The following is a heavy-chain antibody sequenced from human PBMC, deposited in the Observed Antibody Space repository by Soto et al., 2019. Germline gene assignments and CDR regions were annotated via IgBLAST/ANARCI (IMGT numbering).Heavy chain of an antibody. CDR3: ARGVDAGVDV. J-gene: IGHJ6*02. Sequence: QVQLVQSGAEVTKPGASVKVSCRASGYTFTTYDINWVRQATGQGLEWMGWMSPNSGATGYAQKFQGRVTITSDTSISTAYMELSNLRSDDTAIYYCARGVDAGVDVWGQGTPVTVSS. CDR2: MSPNSGAT. V-gene: IGHV1-8*01. CDR1: GYTFTTYD. D-gene: IGHD1-1*01.